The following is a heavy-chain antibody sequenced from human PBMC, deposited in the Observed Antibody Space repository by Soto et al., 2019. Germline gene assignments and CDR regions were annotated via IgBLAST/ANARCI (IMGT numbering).Heavy chain of an antibody. CDR1: GYTFTSYG. Sequence: QVQLVQSGAEVKKPGASVKVSCKASGYTFTSYGISWVRQAPGQGLEWMGWISAYNGNTNYAQKLQGRVTMTTDTATSTAYMELRSLRSDDTAVYYCVRDQIRRAYCGGDCYPSDYWGQGTLVTVSS. V-gene: IGHV1-18*01. D-gene: IGHD2-21*02. J-gene: IGHJ4*02. CDR2: ISAYNGNT. CDR3: VRDQIRRAYCGGDCYPSDY.